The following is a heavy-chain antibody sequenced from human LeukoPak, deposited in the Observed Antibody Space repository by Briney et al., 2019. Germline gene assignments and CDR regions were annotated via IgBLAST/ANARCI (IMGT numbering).Heavy chain of an antibody. CDR2: LWYDGSNE. V-gene: IGHV3-33*06. CDR3: AKEGYSGYAFFDY. CDR1: GFTFSSYG. D-gene: IGHD5-12*01. J-gene: IGHJ4*02. Sequence: GRSLRLSCAASGFTFSSYGMHWVRQAPGKGLEWVAGLWYDGSNEYYADSVKGRFTISRDNSKNTLFLQMNSLTTEDTAVYSCAKEGYSGYAFFDYWGQGTLVTVSS.